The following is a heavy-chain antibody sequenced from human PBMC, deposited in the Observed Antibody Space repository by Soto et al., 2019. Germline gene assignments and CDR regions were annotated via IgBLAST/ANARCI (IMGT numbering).Heavy chain of an antibody. CDR1: GFTFSSYG. J-gene: IGHJ6*02. CDR3: ARDSTRRNFWSGYSTYYYGMDV. CDR2: IWYDGSNK. V-gene: IGHV3-33*01. D-gene: IGHD3-3*01. Sequence: GGSLSLSXAASGFTFSSYGMHWVRQAPGKGLEWVAVIWYDGSNKYYADSVKGRFTISRDNSKNTLYLQMNSLRAEDTAVYYCARDSTRRNFWSGYSTYYYGMDVWGQGTTVTVSS.